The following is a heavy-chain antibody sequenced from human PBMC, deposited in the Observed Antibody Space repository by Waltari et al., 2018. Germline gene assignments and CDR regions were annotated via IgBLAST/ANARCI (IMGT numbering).Heavy chain of an antibody. J-gene: IGHJ4*02. CDR3: AGDRTGRLDY. CDR1: GYTFTSHY. CDR2: INPSGGST. Sequence: QVQLVQSGAEVKKPGASAKVSCKASGYTFTSHYMHWVRQAPGQGLEWMGIINPSGGSTSYGQKSQRRVTMTRDTATSTVYMELSSLRSEAAAGYYCAGDRTGRLDYWGQGTLVTVSS. V-gene: IGHV1-46*01.